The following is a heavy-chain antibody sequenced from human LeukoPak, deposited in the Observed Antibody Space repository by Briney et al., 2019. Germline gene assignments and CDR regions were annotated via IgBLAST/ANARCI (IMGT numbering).Heavy chain of an antibody. Sequence: ASETLSLTCTVSGGSISSYYWSWIRQPPGKGLEWIGYIYYSGSTNYNPSLKSRVTISVDTSKNQFSLKLSSVTAADTAVYYCARERGHGMDVWGQGTTVTVSS. CDR3: ARERGHGMDV. CDR1: GGSISSYY. J-gene: IGHJ6*02. V-gene: IGHV4-59*01. CDR2: IYYSGST. D-gene: IGHD3-16*01.